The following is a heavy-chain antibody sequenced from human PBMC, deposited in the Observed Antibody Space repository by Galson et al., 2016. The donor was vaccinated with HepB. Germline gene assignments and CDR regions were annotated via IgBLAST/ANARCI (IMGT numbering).Heavy chain of an antibody. Sequence: SLRLSCAASGFTFSNYWMSWVRQAPGKGLEWVANINQDGSDKSYVDSMKGRFTISRDNAKNSLYLQMSSLRAEDTAMYYCARDYFCVGASCRGERVRFDYWGQGALVTVSS. D-gene: IGHD2-21*01. CDR3: ARDYFCVGASCRGERVRFDY. J-gene: IGHJ4*02. V-gene: IGHV3-7*01. CDR2: INQDGSDK. CDR1: GFTFSNYW.